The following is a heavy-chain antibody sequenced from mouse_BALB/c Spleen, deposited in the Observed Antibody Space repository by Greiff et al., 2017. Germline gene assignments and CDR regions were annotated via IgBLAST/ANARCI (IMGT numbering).Heavy chain of an antibody. V-gene: IGHV2-6-2*01. CDR1: GFSLTSYG. CDR3: ARHEDGYDGGAWFAY. D-gene: IGHD2-2*01. CDR2: IWSDGST. Sequence: VKLMESGPDLVAPSQSLSITCTVSGFSLTSYGVHWVRQPPGKGLEWLVVIWSDGSTTYNSALKSRLSISKDNSKSQVFLKMNSLQTDDTAMYYCARHEDGYDGGAWFAYWGQGTLVTVSA. J-gene: IGHJ3*01.